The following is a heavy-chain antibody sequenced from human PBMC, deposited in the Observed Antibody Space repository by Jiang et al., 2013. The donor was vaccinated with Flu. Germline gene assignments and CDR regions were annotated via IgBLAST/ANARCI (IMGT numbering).Heavy chain of an antibody. CDR1: SSYY. CDR3: ARDLIGRESSNGMDV. D-gene: IGHD3-10*01. V-gene: IGHV4-59*01. CDR2: SITWEH. J-gene: IGHJ6*04. Sequence: SSYYWSWIRQPHGRDWSGLGISITWEHQLQPSLKSRVTISVDTSKNQFSLKLSSVTAADTAVYYCARDLIGRESSNGMDVWGKGTTVTVSS.